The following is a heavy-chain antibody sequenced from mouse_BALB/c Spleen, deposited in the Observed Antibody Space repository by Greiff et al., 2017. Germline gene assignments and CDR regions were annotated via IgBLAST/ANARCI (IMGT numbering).Heavy chain of an antibody. CDR3: ARHKDPYWYFDV. Sequence: EVQRVESGGGLVKPGGSLKLSCAASGFTFSSYTMSWVRQTPEKRLEWVATISSGGSYTYYPDSVKGRFTISRDNAKNTLYLQMSSLKSEDTAMYYCARHKDPYWYFDVWGAGTTVTVSS. CDR1: GFTFSSYT. V-gene: IGHV5-6-4*01. CDR2: ISSGGSYT. J-gene: IGHJ1*01.